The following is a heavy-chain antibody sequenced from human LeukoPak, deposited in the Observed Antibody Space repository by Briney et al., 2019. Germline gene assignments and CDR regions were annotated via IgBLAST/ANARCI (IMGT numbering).Heavy chain of an antibody. J-gene: IGHJ6*02. CDR3: ARGFDYGSMDV. CDR2: ISYDGSNK. CDR1: GFTFNSYA. D-gene: IGHD3-10*01. Sequence: GGSLRLSCAASGFTFNSYAMHWVRQAPGKGLEGVAVISYDGSNKYYADSVKGRFTISRDNSKNTLYLQMNSLRAEDTAVYYCARGFDYGSMDVWGQGATVTVSS. V-gene: IGHV3-30-3*01.